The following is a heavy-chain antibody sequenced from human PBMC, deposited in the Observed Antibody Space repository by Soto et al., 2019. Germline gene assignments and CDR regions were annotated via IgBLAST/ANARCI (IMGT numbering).Heavy chain of an antibody. Sequence: GESLKISCKGSGYSFTSYWIGWVRQMPGKGLEWMGIIYPGDSDTRYSPSFQGQVTISADKSISTAYLQWSSLKASDTAMYYCALSLGAYYDFWSGSDWGQGTLVTVSS. CDR2: IYPGDSDT. D-gene: IGHD3-3*01. CDR3: ALSLGAYYDFWSGSD. V-gene: IGHV5-51*01. J-gene: IGHJ4*02. CDR1: GYSFTSYW.